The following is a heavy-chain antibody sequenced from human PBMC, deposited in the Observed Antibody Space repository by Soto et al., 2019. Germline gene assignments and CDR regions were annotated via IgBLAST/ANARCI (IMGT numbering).Heavy chain of an antibody. CDR1: GGSISSGGYY. CDR2: ISYSGST. Sequence: QVQLQESGPGLVQPSQTLSLTCTVSGGSISSGGYYWSWIRQHPGTRLEWIGHISYSGSTNYNTTFKRRVTISVDTSRNLFSLIVNTVTAADTAVYYCARGVLHWGQGTLVTVSS. J-gene: IGHJ4*01. V-gene: IGHV4-31*03. CDR3: ARGVLH.